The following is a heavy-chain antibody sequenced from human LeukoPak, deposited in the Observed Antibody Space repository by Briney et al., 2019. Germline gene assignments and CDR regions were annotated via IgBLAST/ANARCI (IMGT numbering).Heavy chain of an antibody. J-gene: IGHJ4*02. CDR1: GYTFTSYG. V-gene: IGHV1-18*01. CDR3: AREGLGYCSSTSCSKRRFDY. Sequence: ASVKVSCKASGYTFTSYGISWVRQAPGQGLEWMGWISAYNGNTNYAQKLQGRATMTTDTSTSTAYMELRSLRSDDTAVYYCAREGLGYCSSTSCSKRRFDYWGQGTLVTVSS. CDR2: ISAYNGNT. D-gene: IGHD2-2*01.